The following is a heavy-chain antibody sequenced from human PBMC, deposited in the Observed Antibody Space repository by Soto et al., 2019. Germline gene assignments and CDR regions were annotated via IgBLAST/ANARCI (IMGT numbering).Heavy chain of an antibody. Sequence: PSQTLSHTCRVSAESIIRTNYRGWIRQPRGKGLEFIGIIYYSGITYYNPSLKRRDTISLHTSKNHFSLTLRSVTATDTAVYYFLRLRGGGNWDTTFDILDRAIAVTV. V-gene: IGHV4-39*02. CDR2: IYYSGIT. D-gene: IGHD1-1*01. J-gene: IGHJ3*02. CDR1: AESIIRTNY. CDR3: LRLRGGGNWDTTFDI.